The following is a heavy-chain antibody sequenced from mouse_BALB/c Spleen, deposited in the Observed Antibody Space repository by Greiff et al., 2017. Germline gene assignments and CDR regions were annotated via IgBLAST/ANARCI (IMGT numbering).Heavy chain of an antibody. CDR3: NFYRAWFAY. CDR1: GFNINDYY. V-gene: IGHV14-4*02. CDR2: IDPENGDT. Sequence: VQLQQSGAELVRSGASVKLSCTASGFNINDYYMHWVKQRPEQGLEWIGWIDPENGDTEYAPKFQGKATMTADTSSNTAYLQLSSLTSEDTAVYYCNFYRAWFAYWGQGTLVTVSA. D-gene: IGHD2-1*01. J-gene: IGHJ3*01.